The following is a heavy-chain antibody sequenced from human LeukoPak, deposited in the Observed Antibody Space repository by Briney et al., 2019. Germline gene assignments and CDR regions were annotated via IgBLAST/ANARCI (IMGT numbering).Heavy chain of an antibody. CDR2: INPNSGGT. J-gene: IGHJ4*02. V-gene: IGHV1-2*02. D-gene: IGHD6-19*01. Sequence: ASVKVSCKASGYTFTGYYMHWVRQAPGQGLEWMGWINPNSGGTNYAQRFQGRVTMTRDTSISTAYMELSRLRSDDTAVYYCARGYSSGWRPHDYWGQGTLVTVSS. CDR3: ARGYSSGWRPHDY. CDR1: GYTFTGYY.